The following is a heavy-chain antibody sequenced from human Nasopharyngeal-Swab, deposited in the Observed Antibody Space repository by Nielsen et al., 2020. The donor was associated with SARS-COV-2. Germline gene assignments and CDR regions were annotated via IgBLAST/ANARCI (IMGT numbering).Heavy chain of an antibody. CDR1: GGTFSSYA. V-gene: IGHV1-69*13. J-gene: IGHJ6*03. CDR3: ARDVPIYGSTPGYMDV. D-gene: IGHD2-2*01. Sequence: SVMVSCKASGGTFSSYAISWVRQAPGQGLEWMGGIIPIFGTANYAQKFQGRVTITADESTSTAYMELSSLRSEDTAVYYCARDVPIYGSTPGYMDVWGKGATVTVSS. CDR2: IIPIFGTA.